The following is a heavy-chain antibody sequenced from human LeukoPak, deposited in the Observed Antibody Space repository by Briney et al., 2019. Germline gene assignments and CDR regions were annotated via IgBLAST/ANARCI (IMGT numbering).Heavy chain of an antibody. CDR2: IYYSGST. Sequence: SETLSLTCTVSGGDISRYYWSWIRQPPGKGLEWIGYIYYSGSTNYNPSLKSRVTISVDTSKNQFSLKLSSVTAADTAVYYCARDPYWDDAFDIWGQGTMVTVSS. J-gene: IGHJ3*02. D-gene: IGHD2-8*02. CDR3: ARDPYWDDAFDI. V-gene: IGHV4-59*01. CDR1: GGDISRYY.